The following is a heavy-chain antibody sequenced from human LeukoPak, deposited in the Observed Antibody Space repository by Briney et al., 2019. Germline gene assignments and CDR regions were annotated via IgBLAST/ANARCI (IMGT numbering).Heavy chain of an antibody. J-gene: IGHJ5*02. CDR2: INHSGST. D-gene: IGHD3-22*01. CDR3: ACFDSSGYYYHNWFDP. CDR1: GGSFSGYY. Sequence: SETLSLTCAVYGGSFSGYYWSWIRQPPGKGLKWIGEINHSGSTNNNPSLKSRVTISVDTSKNQFSLKLSSVTAADTAVYYCACFDSSGYYYHNWFDPWGQGTLLTVSS. V-gene: IGHV4-34*01.